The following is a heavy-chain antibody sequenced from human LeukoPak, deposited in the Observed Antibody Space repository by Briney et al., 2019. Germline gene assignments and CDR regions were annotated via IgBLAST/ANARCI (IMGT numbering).Heavy chain of an antibody. D-gene: IGHD3-22*01. CDR1: GGTFSSYA. Sequence: SVKVSCKASGGTFSSYAISWVRQAPGQGLEWMGRIIPIFGTANYAQNFQGRVTITTDESTSTAYMELSSLSSEDTAVYYCASTRSSGYYLFDYWGQGTLVPVSS. CDR2: IIPIFGTA. CDR3: ASTRSSGYYLFDY. J-gene: IGHJ4*02. V-gene: IGHV1-69*05.